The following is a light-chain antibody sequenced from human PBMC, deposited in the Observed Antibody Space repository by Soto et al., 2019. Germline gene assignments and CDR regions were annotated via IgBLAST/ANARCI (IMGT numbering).Light chain of an antibody. CDR2: GAC. Sequence: EIVLPQSPGTLSLSPWERATLSCRASQSISSSYLAWYQQKPGQAPRLLIYGACSRATGIPDRFSGSGSGTDFTLTISRMEPEAFAVYYCQQYGSSPGTFGQGNKLEIK. CDR3: QQYGSSPGT. CDR1: QSISSSY. J-gene: IGKJ2*01. V-gene: IGKV3-20*01.